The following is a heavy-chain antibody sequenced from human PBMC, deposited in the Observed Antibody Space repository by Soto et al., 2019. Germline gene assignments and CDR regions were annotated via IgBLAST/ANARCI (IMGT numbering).Heavy chain of an antibody. Sequence: PSETLSLTCTVSGGSISSGGYYWSWIRQHPGKGLEWIGEINHSGSTNYNPSLKSRVTISVDTSKNQFSLKLNSVTAADTAVYFCARGLTPPVVVTANRPFDYWGQGALVTVSS. CDR1: GGSISSGGYY. CDR2: INHSGST. J-gene: IGHJ4*02. D-gene: IGHD2-21*02. V-gene: IGHV4-39*07. CDR3: ARGLTPPVVVTANRPFDY.